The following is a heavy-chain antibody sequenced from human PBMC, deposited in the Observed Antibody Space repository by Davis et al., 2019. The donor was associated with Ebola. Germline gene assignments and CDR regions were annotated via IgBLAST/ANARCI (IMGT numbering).Heavy chain of an antibody. D-gene: IGHD6-13*01. CDR1: GGSFSGYY. CDR2: INHSGST. Sequence: SETLSLTCAVYGGSFSGYYWSWIRQPPGKGLEWIGEINHSGSTNYNPSLKSRVTISVDTSKNQFSLKLRSVTAADTAVYYCARGSSRLHSSSWYRYWGQGTLVTVSS. V-gene: IGHV4-34*01. J-gene: IGHJ4*02. CDR3: ARGSSRLHSSSWYRY.